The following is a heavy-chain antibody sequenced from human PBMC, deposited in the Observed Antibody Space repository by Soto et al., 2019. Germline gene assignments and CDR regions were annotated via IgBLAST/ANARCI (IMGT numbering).Heavy chain of an antibody. CDR1: GYTFTSYG. Sequence: QVQLVQSGAEVKKPGASVKVSCKASGYTFTSYGISWVRQAPGQGLEWRGWISAYNANTNYAQKLQGRVTMTTDTSTSTSYVDLRSLRSDDTAVYFCARDRLGATGDYWCQGTLVTVSS. J-gene: IGHJ4*02. CDR3: ARDRLGATGDY. V-gene: IGHV1-18*01. D-gene: IGHD1-26*01. CDR2: ISAYNANT.